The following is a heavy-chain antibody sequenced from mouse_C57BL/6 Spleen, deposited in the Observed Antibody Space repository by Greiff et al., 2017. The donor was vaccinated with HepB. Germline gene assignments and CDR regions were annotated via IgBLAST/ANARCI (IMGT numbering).Heavy chain of an antibody. J-gene: IGHJ2*01. Sequence: EVQRVESGPELVKPGASVKMSCKASGYTFTDYNMHWVKQSHGKSLEWIGYINPNNGGTSYNQKFKGKATLTVNKSSSTAYMELRSLTSEDSAVYYCARFGGYDFFDYWGQGTTLTVSS. CDR3: ARFGGYDFFDY. CDR1: GYTFTDYN. D-gene: IGHD2-2*01. CDR2: INPNNGGT. V-gene: IGHV1-22*01.